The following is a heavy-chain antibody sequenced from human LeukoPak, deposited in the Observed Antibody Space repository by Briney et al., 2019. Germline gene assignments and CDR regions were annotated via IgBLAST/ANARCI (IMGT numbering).Heavy chain of an antibody. J-gene: IGHJ5*02. CDR2: IKQDGSER. CDR3: ARRVSLALWFGELFGGNWFDP. D-gene: IGHD3-10*01. Sequence: GGSLRLSCAASGFTFSSYWMSWVRQAPGKGLEWVANIKQDGSERYYVDSVKGRFTISRDNAKNSLYLQMNSLRAEDTAVYYCARRVSLALWFGELFGGNWFDPWGQGTLVTVSS. V-gene: IGHV3-7*01. CDR1: GFTFSSYW.